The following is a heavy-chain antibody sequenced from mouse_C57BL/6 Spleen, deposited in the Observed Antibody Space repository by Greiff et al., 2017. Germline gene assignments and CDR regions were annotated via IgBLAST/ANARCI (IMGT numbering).Heavy chain of an antibody. Sequence: VHLQQSGPELVKPGASVKISCKASGYAFSSSWMNWVKQRPGKGLEWIGRIYPVDGDTNYNQKFKGKATLTADKSSSTAYMQRSSLTSEDSAVYFFARSESSNCYFDYWGQGTTLTVSS. D-gene: IGHD2-5*01. CDR1: GYAFSSSW. J-gene: IGHJ2*01. V-gene: IGHV1-82*01. CDR2: IYPVDGDT. CDR3: ARSESSNCYFDY.